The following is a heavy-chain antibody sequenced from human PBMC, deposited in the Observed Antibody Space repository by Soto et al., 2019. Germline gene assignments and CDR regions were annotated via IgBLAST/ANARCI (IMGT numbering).Heavy chain of an antibody. V-gene: IGHV4-4*07. CDR1: VDSITTYY. J-gene: IGHJ6*02. CDR3: ARYSNNWFQTEGMDV. Sequence: SETLSLTCTVSVDSITTYYWSWIRQPAGKGLEWIGRIDASGNTNYNPSLNSRVTMSIDTSKKQFSLKLTSVTAADTAIYYCARYSNNWFQTEGMDVWGQGTTVTV. D-gene: IGHD6-13*01. CDR2: IDASGNT.